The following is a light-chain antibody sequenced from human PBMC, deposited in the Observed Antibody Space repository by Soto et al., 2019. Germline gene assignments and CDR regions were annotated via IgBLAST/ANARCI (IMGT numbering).Light chain of an antibody. Sequence: DIQMTQSPSSPSASVGDRVSITCRASQNINIYLNWYQQKPGKAPNLLIYGASTLQSGVPSRFSGSGSGTDFTLTISSLQPEDFAIYFCQQSDSAPHTFGQGTKLEI. CDR2: GAS. J-gene: IGKJ2*01. CDR1: QNINIY. CDR3: QQSDSAPHT. V-gene: IGKV1-39*01.